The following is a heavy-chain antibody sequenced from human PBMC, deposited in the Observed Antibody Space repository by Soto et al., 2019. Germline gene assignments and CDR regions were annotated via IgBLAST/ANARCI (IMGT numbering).Heavy chain of an antibody. CDR2: ISPDGSSK. Sequence: XGALRLSSVACGFTFNRQCMDWVRRTPAQGLEFVAKISPDGSSKDYVDSVKGRFTISRDNAKNSLYLQMNTLRAEDTAVYCARGFRSPPDYWRHGTLVTVSS. J-gene: IGHJ4*01. CDR3: ARGFRSPPDY. CDR1: GFTFNRQC. V-gene: IGHV3-7*01.